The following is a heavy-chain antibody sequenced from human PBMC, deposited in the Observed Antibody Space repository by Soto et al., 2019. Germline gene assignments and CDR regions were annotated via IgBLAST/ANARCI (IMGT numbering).Heavy chain of an antibody. D-gene: IGHD3-3*01. CDR2: INPATGAA. V-gene: IGHV1-2*02. CDR1: GYPVTAYY. Sequence: QLHLVQSGAVVKKPGASVTVSCSASGYPVTAYYMHWVRQAPGRGLEWMGGINPATGAAKYTQTFQGRGIMTRDTFTSTVFSALRGLTSEDTAVFYWARGGGVGVAGSAAFDMWGQGTLVTVSS. CDR3: ARGGGVGVAGSAAFDM. J-gene: IGHJ3*02.